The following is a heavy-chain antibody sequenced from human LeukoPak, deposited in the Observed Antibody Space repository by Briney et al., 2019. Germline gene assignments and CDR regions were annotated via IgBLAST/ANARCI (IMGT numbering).Heavy chain of an antibody. CDR3: AKESSPYSGLDSMDV. V-gene: IGHV3-9*01. Sequence: GRFTISRDNAKNSLYLQMNSLRAEDTALYYCAKESSPYSGLDSMDVWGKGTTVTVSS. J-gene: IGHJ6*04. D-gene: IGHD6-13*01.